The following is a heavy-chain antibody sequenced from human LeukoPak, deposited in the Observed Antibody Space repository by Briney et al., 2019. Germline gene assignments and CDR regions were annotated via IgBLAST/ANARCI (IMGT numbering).Heavy chain of an antibody. V-gene: IGHV3-74*01. Sequence: AGSLRLSCAASGFTFSSYWMHWVRQAPGKELVWVSRINSDVSNTTYADSVKGRFTISRDNAKNTLYLQMNSLRAEDTAVYYCARGRDGYNPPDYWGQGTLVTVSS. J-gene: IGHJ4*02. CDR1: GFTFSSYW. CDR2: INSDVSNT. D-gene: IGHD5-24*01. CDR3: ARGRDGYNPPDY.